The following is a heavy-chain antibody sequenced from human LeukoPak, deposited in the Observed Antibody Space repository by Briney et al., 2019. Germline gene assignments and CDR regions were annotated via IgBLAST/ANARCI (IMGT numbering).Heavy chain of an antibody. V-gene: IGHV3-48*04. J-gene: IGHJ4*02. D-gene: IGHD1-26*01. CDR1: GFTFSRYT. CDR2: ISSSGSTK. CDR3: PRGSEWDLLGSCDY. Sequence: GGSLRLSCATSGFTFSRYTMNRVRQAPGKGLEWVSYISSSGSTKYYADSVKGRFTISRDNAKNSLYLQMNSLRAEDTAVYYCPRGSEWDLLGSCDYWGQGTLVTVSS.